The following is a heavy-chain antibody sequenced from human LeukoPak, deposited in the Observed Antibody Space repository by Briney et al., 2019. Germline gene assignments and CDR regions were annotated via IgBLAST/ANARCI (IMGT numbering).Heavy chain of an antibody. CDR3: AKGSSSSYYYYYMDV. CDR2: ISWDGGST. V-gene: IGHV3-43D*03. CDR1: GFTFDDYA. Sequence: GGSLRLSCAASGFTFDDYAMHWVRQAPGKGLEWVSPISWDGGSTYYADSVKGRFTISRDNSKNSLYLQMNSLRAEDTALYYCAKGSSSSYYYYYMDVWGKGTTVTVSS. D-gene: IGHD6-6*01. J-gene: IGHJ6*03.